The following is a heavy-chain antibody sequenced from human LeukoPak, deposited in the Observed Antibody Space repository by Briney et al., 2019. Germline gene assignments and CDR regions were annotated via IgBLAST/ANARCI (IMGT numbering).Heavy chain of an antibody. V-gene: IGHV1-2*02. CDR2: INPNSGGT. Sequence: ASVKVSCKASGSTFSGHYMYWVRQAPGPGLELMGWINPNSGGTNYAQKFQGRVTMTRDTSISTAYMELSRLRSDDTAVYYCARGPQRRDGFAWGYWGQGTLVTVSS. CDR1: GSTFSGHY. D-gene: IGHD3-16*01. CDR3: ARGPQRRDGFAWGY. J-gene: IGHJ4*02.